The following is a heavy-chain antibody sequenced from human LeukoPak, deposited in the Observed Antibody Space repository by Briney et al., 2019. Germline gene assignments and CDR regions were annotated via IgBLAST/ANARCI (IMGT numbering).Heavy chain of an antibody. CDR3: ARELSGSGSYSIDY. V-gene: IGHV1-69*05. Sequence: SVKVSCKASGGTFSSYAISWVRQAPGQGLEWMGGIIPIFGIANYAQKFQGRVTITTDESTSTAYMELSSLRSDDTAVYYCARELSGSGSYSIDYWGQGTLVTVSS. D-gene: IGHD3-10*01. CDR2: IIPIFGIA. J-gene: IGHJ4*02. CDR1: GGTFSSYA.